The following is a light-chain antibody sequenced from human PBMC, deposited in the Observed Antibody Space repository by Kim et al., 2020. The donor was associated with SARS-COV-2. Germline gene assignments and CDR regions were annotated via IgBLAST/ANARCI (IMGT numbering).Light chain of an antibody. CDR2: DVS. V-gene: IGKV3-11*01. Sequence: ATLSLSAGERATPSCRASQSVSNYLAWYQQKPDQAPRLLMYDVSNRATDIPARFSGSGSGTDFTLTISSLEPEDFAVYYCQLRRTFGPGTKVDIK. CDR3: QLRRT. J-gene: IGKJ3*01. CDR1: QSVSNY.